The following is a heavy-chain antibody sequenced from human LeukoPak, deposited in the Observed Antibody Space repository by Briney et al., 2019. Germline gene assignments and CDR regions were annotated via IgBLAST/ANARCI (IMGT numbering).Heavy chain of an antibody. J-gene: IGHJ4*02. CDR2: IYYSGST. CDR3: ARGSWYYYDSSAEFFDY. Sequence: KPSETLSLTCTVSGGSISSYYWSWIRQPPGKGLEWIGYIYYSGSTNYNPSLKSRVTISVDTSKNQFSLKLSSVTAADTAVYYCARGSWYYYDSSAEFFDYWGQGTLVTVSS. CDR1: GGSISSYY. D-gene: IGHD3-22*01. V-gene: IGHV4-59*01.